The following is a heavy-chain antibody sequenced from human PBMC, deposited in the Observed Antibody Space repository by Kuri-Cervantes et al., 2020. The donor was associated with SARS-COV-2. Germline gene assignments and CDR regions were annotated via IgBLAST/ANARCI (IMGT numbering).Heavy chain of an antibody. CDR1: GFTFTSYA. CDR2: INAGNGNT. CDR3: ARDQGAYYYGMDV. J-gene: IGHJ6*02. V-gene: IGHV1-3*01. Sequence: GESLKISCAASGFTFTSYAMHWVRQAPGQRLEWMGWINAGNGNTKYSQKFQGRVTITRDTSASTAYMELSSLRSEDTAVYYCARDQGAYYYGMDVWGQGTTVTVSS.